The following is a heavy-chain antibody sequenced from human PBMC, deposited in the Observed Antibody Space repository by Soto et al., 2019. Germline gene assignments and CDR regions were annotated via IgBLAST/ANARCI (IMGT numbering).Heavy chain of an antibody. CDR3: GRESYGLDY. D-gene: IGHD5-18*01. J-gene: IGHJ4*02. V-gene: IGHV4-59*01. Sequence: PSETLSLTCTVSCGSNSSYNWNWIRQHPWKGLEWVGNIYYSGSTNYNPSLKSRVTISVDTSNNQFSLKLSSVTAADTAVYYCGRESYGLDYLAQGSLVTVSS. CDR2: IYYSGST. CDR1: CGSNSSYN.